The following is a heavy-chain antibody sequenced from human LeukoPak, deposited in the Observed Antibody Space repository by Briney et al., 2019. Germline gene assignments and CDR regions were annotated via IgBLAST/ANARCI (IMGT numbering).Heavy chain of an antibody. Sequence: GGSLRLSCAASGFTFSSYSMNWVRQAPGKGLEWVSSISSSSSYIYYADSVKGRFTISRDNAKNSLYLQMNSLRAEDTAVYYCAREGRGYSYGPIWGQGTMVTVSS. CDR2: ISSSSSYI. J-gene: IGHJ3*02. CDR3: AREGRGYSYGPI. V-gene: IGHV3-21*01. CDR1: GFTFSSYS. D-gene: IGHD5-18*01.